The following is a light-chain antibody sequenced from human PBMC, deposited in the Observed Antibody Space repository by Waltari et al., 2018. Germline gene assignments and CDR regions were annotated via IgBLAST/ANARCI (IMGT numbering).Light chain of an antibody. CDR2: AAA. Sequence: LVLTHSPGTLSLSHRERATLSCKASQSVSRYLAWYQQQPGQAPRLLIYAAATRATGIPDSFSGSVSGTDFSLTVSRLEPEDFAVYFCQHRVRLPATFGQGTKVEIK. J-gene: IGKJ1*01. CDR3: QHRVRLPAT. CDR1: QSVSRY. V-gene: IGKV3D-20*02.